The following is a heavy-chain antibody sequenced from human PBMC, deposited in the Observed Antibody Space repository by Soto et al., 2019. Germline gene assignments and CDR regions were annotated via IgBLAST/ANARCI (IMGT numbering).Heavy chain of an antibody. V-gene: IGHV3-21*01. CDR1: GFTFSSYS. Sequence: LRLSCAASGFTFSSYSMSWVRQAPGKGLEWVSSISSSSSYIYYADSVKGRFTISRDNAKNSLYLQMNSLRAEDTAVYYCARSGDGDAFDIWGQGTMVTVSS. J-gene: IGHJ3*02. D-gene: IGHD4-17*01. CDR2: ISSSSSYI. CDR3: ARSGDGDAFDI.